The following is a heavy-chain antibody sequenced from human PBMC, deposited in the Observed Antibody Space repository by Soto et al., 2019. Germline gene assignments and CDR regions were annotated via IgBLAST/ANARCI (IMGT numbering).Heavy chain of an antibody. CDR3: ARDPEIFDD. CDR1: GYTFTSYG. J-gene: IGHJ4*02. Sequence: QVQLVQSGAEVKKPGASVKVSCKASGYTFTSYGISWVRQAPGQGLEWMGWISGYNGNKKYAQKLQGRVTMTTDTATRTAYMELWSPRSDETALYYCARDPEIFDDWGQGTLVTVS. V-gene: IGHV1-18*01. CDR2: ISGYNGNK.